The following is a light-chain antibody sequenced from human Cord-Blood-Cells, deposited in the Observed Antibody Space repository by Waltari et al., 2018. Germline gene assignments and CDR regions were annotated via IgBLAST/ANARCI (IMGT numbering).Light chain of an antibody. CDR3: QQRSNWIT. CDR1: QSVSSN. Sequence: EIVLTQSPATLSLSPGERATLSCRASQSVSSNLAWYQQKPGQAPRLLIYDASNRANGIPARFRGSGSGTDLTLTISSLEPEDFAVYYCQQRSNWITCGQGTRLEIK. CDR2: DAS. V-gene: IGKV3-11*01. J-gene: IGKJ5*01.